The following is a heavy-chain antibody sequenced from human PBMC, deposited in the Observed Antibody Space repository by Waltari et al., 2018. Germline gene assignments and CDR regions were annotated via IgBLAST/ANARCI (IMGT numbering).Heavy chain of an antibody. D-gene: IGHD6-19*01. Sequence: QAQLVESGGGLVRPGGSLRLSCTASGFIFSDFYMSWIRQPPGKGREWIAYISNSGDTVYYADSLKGRFAVSRDNADNSMFLQMNSLRGNDTAVYYCARGSVANPWGQGALVVVSS. CDR2: ISNSGDTV. V-gene: IGHV3-11*04. J-gene: IGHJ5*02. CDR1: GFIFSDFY. CDR3: ARGSVANP.